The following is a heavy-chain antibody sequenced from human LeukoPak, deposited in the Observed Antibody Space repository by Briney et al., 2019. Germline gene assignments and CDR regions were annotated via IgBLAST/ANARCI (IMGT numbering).Heavy chain of an antibody. J-gene: IGHJ2*01. Sequence: GGSLRLSCAASGFTFHDYAMHWVRQAPGKGLEWVSGISWNSGIIGYADSVKGRFTISRDNAKNSLYLQLSSLRPDDTALYYCAKDIRRNGDFDWYFDLWGRSTLVTVSS. D-gene: IGHD4-17*01. CDR3: AKDIRRNGDFDWYFDL. CDR1: GFTFHDYA. V-gene: IGHV3-9*01. CDR2: ISWNSGII.